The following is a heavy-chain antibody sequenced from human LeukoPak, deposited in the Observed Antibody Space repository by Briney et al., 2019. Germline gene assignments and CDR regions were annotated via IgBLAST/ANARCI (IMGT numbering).Heavy chain of an antibody. V-gene: IGHV1-18*01. J-gene: IGHJ4*02. CDR3: ARGLTYYDYVWGSYRYTDSYYFDY. CDR2: ISAYNGNT. D-gene: IGHD3-16*02. CDR1: GYTFTSYG. Sequence: ASVKVSCKASGYTFTSYGISWVRQAPGQGLEWMGWISAYNGNTNYAQKLQGRVTMTTDTSTSTAYMELRSLRSDDTAVYYCARGLTYYDYVWGSYRYTDSYYFDYWGQGTLVTVSS.